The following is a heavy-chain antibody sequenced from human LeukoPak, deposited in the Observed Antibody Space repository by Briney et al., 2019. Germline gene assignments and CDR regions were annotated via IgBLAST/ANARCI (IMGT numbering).Heavy chain of an antibody. CDR2: ISYVGSNK. D-gene: IGHD6-13*01. CDR3: ARAPRGSSSWYYFEY. Sequence: GGSLRLSCAASGLTFSSYAMHWVRKAPGKGLEGLAVISYVGSNKYYAGSVKGRFTISRNNSKNSLYLQMNRLRAEDTAVYYCARAPRGSSSWYYFEYWGQGTLITVSA. CDR1: GLTFSSYA. J-gene: IGHJ4*02. V-gene: IGHV3-30*04.